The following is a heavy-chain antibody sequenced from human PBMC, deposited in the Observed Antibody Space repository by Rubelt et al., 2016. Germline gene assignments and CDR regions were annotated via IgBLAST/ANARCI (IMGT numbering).Heavy chain of an antibody. D-gene: IGHD6-13*01. CDR3: ASGDLAAARLGPNY. V-gene: IGHV4-34*01. Sequence: QVQLQQWGAGLLKPSETLSLTCAVYGGSFSGYYWSWIRQPPGKGLEWIGEINHSGSTNYNPPLRSRVTISFDTSKNQFALKLSAVTAADTAVYYGASGDLAAARLGPNYWGQGTLVTVSS. CDR2: INHSGST. CDR1: GGSFSGYY. J-gene: IGHJ4*02.